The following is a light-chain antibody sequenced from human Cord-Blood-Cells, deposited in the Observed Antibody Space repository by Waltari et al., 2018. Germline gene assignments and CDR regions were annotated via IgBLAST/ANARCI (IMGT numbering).Light chain of an antibody. V-gene: IGKV3-11*01. J-gene: IGKJ5*01. CDR1: QSVSSD. Sequence: EIVLTQSPATLSLSPGERATLSCRASQSVSSDLAWYQQKPGQAPRILIYDSSNRATGIPARFSGSGSGTDFTLTISSLEPEDFAVYYCQQRSNWPPVTFGQGTRLEIK. CDR2: DSS. CDR3: QQRSNWPPVT.